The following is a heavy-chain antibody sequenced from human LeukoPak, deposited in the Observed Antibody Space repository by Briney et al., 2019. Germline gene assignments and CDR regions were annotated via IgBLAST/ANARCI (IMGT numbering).Heavy chain of an antibody. D-gene: IGHD4-11*01. CDR3: ARDLATVTTDYYMDV. V-gene: IGHV3-30*04. CDR1: GFTFSSYA. J-gene: IGHJ6*03. Sequence: GGSLRLSCAASGFTFSSYAMHWVRQAPGKGLEWVAVISYDGSNKYYADSVKGRFTISRDNSKNTLYLQMNSLRAEDTAVYYCARDLATVTTDYYMDVWGKGTTVTVSS. CDR2: ISYDGSNK.